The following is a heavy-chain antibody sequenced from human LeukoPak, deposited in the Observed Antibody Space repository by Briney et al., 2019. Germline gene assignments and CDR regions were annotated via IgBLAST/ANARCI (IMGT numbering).Heavy chain of an antibody. V-gene: IGHV3-74*01. Sequence: GGSLRLSCAASGFIFSNYWMHWVRQAPGEELVWVSRMNTDGSTINYADYVKGRFTTPRDNAKNTLYLQMNSLTTEDTAVYYCATAGKYRFDNWGQGILVTVSS. CDR2: MNTDGSTI. J-gene: IGHJ5*02. CDR1: GFIFSNYW. CDR3: ATAGKYRFDN. D-gene: IGHD6-19*01.